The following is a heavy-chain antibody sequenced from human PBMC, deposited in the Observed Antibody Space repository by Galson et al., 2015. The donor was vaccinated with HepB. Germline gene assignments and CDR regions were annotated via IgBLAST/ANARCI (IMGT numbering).Heavy chain of an antibody. J-gene: IGHJ4*02. V-gene: IGHV3-30*18. Sequence: LSCADSGVTFSSYGMHWVRQAPGKGLEWVAVISYDGSNKYYADSVKGRFTISRDNSKNTLYLQVNSLRAEDTAVYYCAKDRFLYGSGTYSPDYWGQGTLVTVSS. CDR1: GVTFSSYG. CDR3: AKDRFLYGSGTYSPDY. CDR2: ISYDGSNK. D-gene: IGHD3-10*01.